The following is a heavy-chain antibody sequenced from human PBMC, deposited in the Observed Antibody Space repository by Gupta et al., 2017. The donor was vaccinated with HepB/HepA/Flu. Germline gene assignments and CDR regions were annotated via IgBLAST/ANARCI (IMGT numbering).Heavy chain of an antibody. J-gene: IGHJ5*02. CDR2: MNPNSGNT. Sequence: QVHLVQSGAEVKKPGASVKVSCKASGYTFTSYDINWVRQATGQGLEWMGWMNPNSGNTGYAQKFQGRVTMTRNTSISTAYMELSSLRSEDTAVYYCARGGTARYYDFWSGYSDNWFDPWGQGTLVTVSS. V-gene: IGHV1-8*02. CDR3: ARGGTARYYDFWSGYSDNWFDP. CDR1: GYTFTSYD. D-gene: IGHD3-3*01.